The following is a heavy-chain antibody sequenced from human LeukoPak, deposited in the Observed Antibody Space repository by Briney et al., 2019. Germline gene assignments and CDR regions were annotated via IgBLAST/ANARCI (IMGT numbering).Heavy chain of an antibody. V-gene: IGHV3-30-3*01. J-gene: IGHJ4*02. CDR2: VSLDGDNK. CDR1: GFTFSSYA. CDR3: ARDWTLNY. D-gene: IGHD3/OR15-3a*01. Sequence: PGRSLRLSCAASGFTFSSYAMHWVRQAPGKGLEWVAVVSLDGDNKYYADSVKDRFTISRDNSQNTLYLQLNSLRAEDTAVYYCARDWTLNYWGQGTLVTVSS.